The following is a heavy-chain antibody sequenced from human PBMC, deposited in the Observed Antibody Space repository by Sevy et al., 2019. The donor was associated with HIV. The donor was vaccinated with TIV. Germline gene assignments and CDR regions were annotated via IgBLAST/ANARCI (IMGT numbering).Heavy chain of an antibody. J-gene: IGHJ6*02. CDR3: ARVVGALPGYYYGMDV. Sequence: GGSLRLSCSASGFTFSSYAMSRVRQSPGKGLKWVSALGDSGAATYYADSVKGRFTISRDNSKNTVYLHLSSLRAEDTAVYYCARVVGALPGYYYGMDVWGQGTTVTVSS. V-gene: IGHV3-23*01. D-gene: IGHD1-26*01. CDR2: LGDSGAAT. CDR1: GFTFSSYA.